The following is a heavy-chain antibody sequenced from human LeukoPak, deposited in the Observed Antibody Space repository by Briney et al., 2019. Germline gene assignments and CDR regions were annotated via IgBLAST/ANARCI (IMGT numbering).Heavy chain of an antibody. CDR1: GGSISSYY. Sequence: SETLSLTCTVSGGSISSYYWSWIRQPPGKGLEWIGYIYYSGSTNYNPSLKSRVTISLDTSKNQFSLKLSSVTAADTAVYYCARGTAVAGPFDYWGQGTLVTVSS. V-gene: IGHV4-59*01. CDR3: ARGTAVAGPFDY. J-gene: IGHJ4*02. D-gene: IGHD6-19*01. CDR2: IYYSGST.